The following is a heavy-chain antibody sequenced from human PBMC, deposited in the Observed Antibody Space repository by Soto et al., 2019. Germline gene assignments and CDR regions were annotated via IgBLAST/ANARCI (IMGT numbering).Heavy chain of an antibody. CDR1: GYSFTSNW. CDR3: ARVQGRGLGTLYYFDY. Sequence: GESLKLSCQGSGYSFTSNWIGWVHQMPVKGLEWMGIINPSDSDIKYSPSFQGQVTISADKSIGTAYLQMNSLRAEDTAVYYCARVQGRGLGTLYYFDYWGQGTLVTVSS. D-gene: IGHD3-10*01. CDR2: INPSDSDI. V-gene: IGHV5-51*03. J-gene: IGHJ4*02.